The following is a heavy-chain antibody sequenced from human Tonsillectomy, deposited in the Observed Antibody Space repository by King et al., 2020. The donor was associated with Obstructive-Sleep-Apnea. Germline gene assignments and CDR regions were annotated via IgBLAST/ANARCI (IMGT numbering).Heavy chain of an antibody. D-gene: IGHD6-19*01. V-gene: IGHV3-9*01. CDR2: ISWNSGSI. CDR3: AKDLSSGWYSPLDY. Sequence: VQLVESGGGLVQPGRSLRLSCATSGFSFDDYAMHWVRQAPGKGLEWVSGISWNSGSIGYADSVKGRSTISRDNAKNSLYLQMNSLRAEDTALYYCAKDLSSGWYSPLDYWGQGALVIVSS. CDR1: GFSFDDYA. J-gene: IGHJ4*02.